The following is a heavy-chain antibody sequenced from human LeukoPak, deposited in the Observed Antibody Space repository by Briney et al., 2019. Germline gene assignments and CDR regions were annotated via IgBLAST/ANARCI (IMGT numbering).Heavy chain of an antibody. CDR3: ARGRMEAVAGTSEVGWFDP. J-gene: IGHJ5*02. CDR1: GGTFSSYA. V-gene: IGHV1-69*05. Sequence: SVKVSCKASGGTFSSYAISWVRQAPGQGLEWMGGIIPIFGTANYAQKLQGRVTMTTDTSTSTAYMELRSLRSDDTAVYYCARGRMEAVAGTSEVGWFDPWGQGTLVTVSS. CDR2: IIPIFGTA. D-gene: IGHD6-19*01.